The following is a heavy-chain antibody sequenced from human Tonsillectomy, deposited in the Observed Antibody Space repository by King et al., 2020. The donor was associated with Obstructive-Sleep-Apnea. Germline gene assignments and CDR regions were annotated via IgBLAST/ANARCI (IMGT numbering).Heavy chain of an antibody. D-gene: IGHD3-10*01. CDR3: AHRRNYYGSGSYLNWFDP. Sequence: TLKEFGPTLVKPTQTLTLTCTFSGFSLSTSGVGVGWIRQPPGKALEWLAPIYWYDDKRYSPSLKSRLTSPKDTPKNQVALTMTKLHPVDTATYYCAHRRNYYGSGSYLNWFDPWGQGTLVTVSS. V-gene: IGHV2-5*01. CDR1: GFSLSTSGVG. J-gene: IGHJ5*02. CDR2: IYWYDDK.